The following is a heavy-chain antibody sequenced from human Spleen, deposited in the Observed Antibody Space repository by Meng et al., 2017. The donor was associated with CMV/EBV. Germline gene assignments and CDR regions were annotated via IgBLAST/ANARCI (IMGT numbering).Heavy chain of an antibody. Sequence: GESPKISCAASGFTFSGYWMYWVRQAPGKGLVWVSRINGDGTSTSYADSVKGRFTISRDNAENTLYLQMNSVRAEDTAVYYCAKVYEAYNPKSYFDYWGQGTLVTVSS. D-gene: IGHD2-21*01. CDR1: GFTFSGYW. J-gene: IGHJ4*02. CDR2: INGDGTST. CDR3: AKVYEAYNPKSYFDY. V-gene: IGHV3-74*01.